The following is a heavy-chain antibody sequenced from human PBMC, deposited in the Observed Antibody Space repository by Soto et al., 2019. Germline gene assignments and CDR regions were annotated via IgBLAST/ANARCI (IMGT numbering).Heavy chain of an antibody. V-gene: IGHV3-48*01. CDR3: VRDHNYAFDV. Sequence: EVQLMESGGDLVHPGGSLRLSCAASGFTFSAYSMNWVRQAPGKGLEWLSYIRSSPFAIHYADSVKGRFTISRDDAKNSLYLQMYSLNAEDTAVYYCVRDHNYAFDVWGQGTMVIVSS. J-gene: IGHJ3*01. CDR2: IRSSPFAI. CDR1: GFTFSAYS.